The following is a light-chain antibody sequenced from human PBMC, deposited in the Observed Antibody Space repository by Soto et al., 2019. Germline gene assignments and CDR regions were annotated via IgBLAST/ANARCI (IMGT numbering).Light chain of an antibody. CDR2: GAS. J-gene: IGKJ4*02. CDR1: QSVSSN. CDR3: QQYNNWPLT. V-gene: IGKV3-15*01. Sequence: EIVMTQSPATLSVSPGERDTLSCRASQSVSSNLAWYQQKPGQAPRLLIYGASTRATGIPARFGGSGSGTEFTLTISSLQSEDFAVYYCQQYNNWPLTFGGGTKV.